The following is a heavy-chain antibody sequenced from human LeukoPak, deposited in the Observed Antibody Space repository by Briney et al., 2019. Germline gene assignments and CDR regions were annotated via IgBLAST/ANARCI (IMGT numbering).Heavy chain of an antibody. Sequence: PSETLSLTCTVSGGSISSSSDHWGWIRQPPGKGLEWIGSIYYSGSTYYNPPLKSRVTISVDTSKNQFSLKLRSVTAADTAVYYCARVPRGIGQFDYWGQGTLVSVSS. CDR1: GGSISSSSDH. J-gene: IGHJ4*02. CDR2: IYYSGST. V-gene: IGHV4-39*07. CDR3: ARVPRGIGQFDY.